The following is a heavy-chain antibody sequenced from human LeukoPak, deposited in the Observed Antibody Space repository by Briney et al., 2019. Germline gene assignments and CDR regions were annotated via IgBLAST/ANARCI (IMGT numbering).Heavy chain of an antibody. V-gene: IGHV3-30*18. Sequence: GGSLRLSCAASGFIFSNYGMHWVRQAPGKGLEWVAVISYDGGNKYYADSVKGRFTISRDNSKNTLYLQMNSLRVDDTAVYYCAKDRVLKSGRCRDSWGRGTLVRVSS. CDR2: ISYDGGNK. D-gene: IGHD1-26*01. CDR1: GFIFSNYG. J-gene: IGHJ4*02. CDR3: AKDRVLKSGRCRDS.